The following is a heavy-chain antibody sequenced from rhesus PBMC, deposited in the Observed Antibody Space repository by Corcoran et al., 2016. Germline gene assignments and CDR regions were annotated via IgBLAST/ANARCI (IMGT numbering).Heavy chain of an antibody. V-gene: IGHV4S7*01. J-gene: IGHJ2*01. CDR2: IYSSRVNH. CDR1: GGSISGGYG. Sequence: QVQLQESGPGLLKPSETLSLTCAVSGGSISGGYGWGWIRQPPGKGLEWIGSIYSSRVNHYYNPYLRSRATISTDTAKNQFSLKLSAVTAADTAVYYCARDGSIAAAGLNIWGPGTPITISS. CDR3: ARDGSIAAAGLNI. D-gene: IGHD6S26*01.